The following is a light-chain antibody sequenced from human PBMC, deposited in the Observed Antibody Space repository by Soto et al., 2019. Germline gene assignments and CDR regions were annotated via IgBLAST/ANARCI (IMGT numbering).Light chain of an antibody. V-gene: IGKV3D-7*01. CDR1: QSVSSSY. Sequence: PGEIVTLSCRASQSVSSSYLTWYQQKPGQAPRLLIYGASTRATSIPARFSGSGSGTDFTLTISSLQPEDFAVYYCQQDYNLPLVFGQGTKVDIK. CDR3: QQDYNLPLV. J-gene: IGKJ1*01. CDR2: GAS.